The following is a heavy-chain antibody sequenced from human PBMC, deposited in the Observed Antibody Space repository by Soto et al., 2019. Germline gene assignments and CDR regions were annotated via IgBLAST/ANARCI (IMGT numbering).Heavy chain of an antibody. Sequence: SVKVSCKASGFTFISSAVQWVRQALGQRLEWIGWIVVVSGNTNYAQKFQERVTITRDMSTSTAYMELSSLRSEDTAVYYCAADYYDTNGYYYEYWGQGTLVIVSS. J-gene: IGHJ4*02. CDR3: AADYYDTNGYYYEY. CDR1: GFTFISSA. D-gene: IGHD3-22*01. V-gene: IGHV1-58*01. CDR2: IVVVSGNT.